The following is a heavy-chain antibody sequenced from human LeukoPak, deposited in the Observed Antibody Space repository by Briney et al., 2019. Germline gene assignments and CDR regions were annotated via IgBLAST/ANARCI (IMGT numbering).Heavy chain of an antibody. Sequence: GGSLRLSCAASGFTFSSYEMNWVRQAPGKGLEWVSYISSSGSTIYYADSVKGRFTISRDNAKNSLYLQMNSLRAEDTAVYYCASALGLGATNQDGMDVWGQGTTVTVSS. D-gene: IGHD1-26*01. CDR3: ASALGLGATNQDGMDV. V-gene: IGHV3-48*03. CDR2: ISSSGSTI. CDR1: GFTFSSYE. J-gene: IGHJ6*02.